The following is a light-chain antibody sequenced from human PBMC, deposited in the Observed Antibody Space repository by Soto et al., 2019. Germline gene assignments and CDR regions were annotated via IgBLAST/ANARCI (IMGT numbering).Light chain of an antibody. CDR1: RTINTY. Sequence: DVRMTQSPSSLSASVGDTITITCRASRTINTYLNWFQQKPGEPPRLLIYGASTLHDGVPSRFSGRGSGADFNLPISGLQPEDFASYHCQQTYSDISFGGGTKV. CDR2: GAS. V-gene: IGKV1-39*01. CDR3: QQTYSDIS. J-gene: IGKJ4*01.